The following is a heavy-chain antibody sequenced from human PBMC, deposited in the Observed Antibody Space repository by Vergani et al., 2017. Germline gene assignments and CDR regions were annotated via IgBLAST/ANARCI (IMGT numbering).Heavy chain of an antibody. CDR2: IDPSDSDT. D-gene: IGHD3-10*01. V-gene: IGHV5-10-1*04. J-gene: IGHJ3*02. CDR3: ARQNSITSYPNVPDAFDI. CDR1: GYSFTSYW. Sequence: EVQLVQSGAEVKKPGESLRISCKGSGYSFTSYWISWVRQMPGKGLEWMGRIDPSDSDTRYSPSFQGQVTISADKSISTAYLQWSSLKASDTAMYYCARQNSITSYPNVPDAFDIWGQGTMVTVSS.